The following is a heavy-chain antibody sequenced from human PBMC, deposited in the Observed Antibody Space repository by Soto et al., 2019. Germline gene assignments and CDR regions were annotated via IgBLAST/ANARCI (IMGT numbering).Heavy chain of an antibody. D-gene: IGHD5-18*01. Sequence: SETLSLTCTVSGDSINTPHYYWSWIRQSPGKGLEWIGYIYYSGSTYYSLSLKSRVTISEDTSKNQFSLNLSFVTAADTAVYYCATMGTPATGLYYFDYWGQGTLVTVSS. V-gene: IGHV4-30-4*01. CDR2: IYYSGST. J-gene: IGHJ4*02. CDR1: GDSINTPHYY. CDR3: ATMGTPATGLYYFDY.